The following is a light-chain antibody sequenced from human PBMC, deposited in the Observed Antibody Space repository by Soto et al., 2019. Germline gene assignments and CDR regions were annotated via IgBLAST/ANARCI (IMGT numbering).Light chain of an antibody. CDR1: SSNIGSHT. V-gene: IGLV1-44*01. J-gene: IGLJ3*02. Sequence: QPVLTQPPSASGTPGQRVTISCSGSSSNIGSHTVNWYQQLPGTAPKVVIYNDNQRPSGVPDRFSGSKSGTSASLAISGPKSEDEADYYCAAWDDSLSGWMFGGGTKVTVL. CDR2: NDN. CDR3: AAWDDSLSGWM.